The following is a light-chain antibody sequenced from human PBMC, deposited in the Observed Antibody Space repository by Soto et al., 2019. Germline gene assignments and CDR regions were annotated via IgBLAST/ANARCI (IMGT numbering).Light chain of an antibody. V-gene: IGLV2-14*01. CDR3: TSYTTSSTLYV. CDR1: NSDVGGYNY. J-gene: IGLJ1*01. CDR2: EVR. Sequence: QAVLTQAASVSGSPGQSMTISCTGTNSDVGGYNYVSWYQQHPGKAPKLLIFEVRHRPSGVSNRFSGSKSANTASLTISGLQAEDEADYYCTSYTTSSTLYVFGTGTKVTVL.